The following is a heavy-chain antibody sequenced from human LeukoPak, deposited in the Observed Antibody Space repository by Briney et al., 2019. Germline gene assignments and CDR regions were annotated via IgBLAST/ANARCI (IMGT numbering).Heavy chain of an antibody. Sequence: GGSLRLSCAVSGFTFSNYWMSWVRQAPGKGLEWVANVKQDGYEKYYVDSVKGRFTISRDNAKNSLYLQMDSLRAEDTAVYYCARGRPHGNDYWGQGTLVTVSS. CDR2: VKQDGYEK. J-gene: IGHJ4*02. V-gene: IGHV3-7*03. CDR1: GFTFSNYW. D-gene: IGHD4-23*01. CDR3: ARGRPHGNDY.